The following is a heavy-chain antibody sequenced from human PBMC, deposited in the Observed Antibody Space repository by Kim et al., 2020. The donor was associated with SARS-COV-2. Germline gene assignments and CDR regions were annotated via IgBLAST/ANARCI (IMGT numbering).Heavy chain of an antibody. CDR2: T. J-gene: IGHJ3*02. V-gene: IGHV3-23*01. Sequence: TYYADSVKGRFTISRDNSKNTLYLQMNSLRAEDTAVYYCAKEGSPRAFDIWGQGTMVTVSS. CDR3: AKEGSPRAFDI.